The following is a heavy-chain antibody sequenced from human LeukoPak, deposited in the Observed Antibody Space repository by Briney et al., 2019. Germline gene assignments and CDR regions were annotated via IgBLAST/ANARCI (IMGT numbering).Heavy chain of an antibody. CDR3: RKDKCSCPDSSVDN. Sequence: GGSLRLSCSASAVTFTTYAIHWVRQAPGKGLEYVSAISGDGITTYYAGSVKGRFIISRDTSNKMVYLQMSSLRPEDTAIYFCRKDKCSCPDSSVDNWGQGALVTVSS. CDR1: AVTFTTYA. D-gene: IGHD2-21*01. V-gene: IGHV3-64D*06. CDR2: ISGDGITT. J-gene: IGHJ4*02.